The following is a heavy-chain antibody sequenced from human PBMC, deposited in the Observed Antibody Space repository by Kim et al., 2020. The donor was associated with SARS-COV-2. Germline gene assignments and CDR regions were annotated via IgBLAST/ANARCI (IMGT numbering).Heavy chain of an antibody. CDR1: GFTFDDYG. D-gene: IGHD3-22*01. J-gene: IGHJ3*02. CDR3: ARVSPRDLDRLGTMIVVVTQPYDAFDI. CDR2: INWNGGST. V-gene: IGHV3-20*04. Sequence: GGSLRLSCAASGFTFDDYGMSWVRQAPGKGLEWVSGINWNGGSTGYADSVKGRFTISRDNAKNSLYLQMNSLRAEDTALYYCARVSPRDLDRLGTMIVVVTQPYDAFDIWGQGTMVTVSS.